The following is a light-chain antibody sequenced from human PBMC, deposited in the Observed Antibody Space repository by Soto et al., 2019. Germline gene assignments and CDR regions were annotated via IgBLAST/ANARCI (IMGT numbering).Light chain of an antibody. Sequence: EIVLTQSPGTLSLSPGERAALSCRASQRVSSSYLAWYQQKPGQAPRHLIYGASSRATGIPDRFSGSGSGTDFTLTISRLEPEDFAVYYCQQYGSSPLTFGGGTTVEIK. J-gene: IGKJ4*01. CDR3: QQYGSSPLT. CDR2: GAS. V-gene: IGKV3-20*01. CDR1: QRVSSSY.